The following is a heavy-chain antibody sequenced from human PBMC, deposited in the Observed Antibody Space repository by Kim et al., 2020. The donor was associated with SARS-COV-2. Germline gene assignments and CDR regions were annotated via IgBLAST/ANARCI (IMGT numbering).Heavy chain of an antibody. CDR2: ISSSSSYI. V-gene: IGHV3-21*01. CDR1: GFTFSSYS. Sequence: GGSLRLSCAASGFTFSSYSMNWVRQAPGKGLEWVSSISSSSSYIYYADSVKGRFTISRDNAKNSLYLQMNSLRAEDTAVYYCAKSLVGATPYNRFDPWGQGTLVTVSS. CDR3: AKSLVGATPYNRFDP. D-gene: IGHD1-26*01. J-gene: IGHJ5*02.